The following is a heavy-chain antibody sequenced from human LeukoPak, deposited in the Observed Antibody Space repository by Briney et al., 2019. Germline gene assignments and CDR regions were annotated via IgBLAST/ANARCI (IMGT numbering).Heavy chain of an antibody. V-gene: IGHV3-23*01. CDR1: GFTFSNYA. Sequence: GGSLRLSCAASGFTFSNYAMSWVRQAPGKGLEWVSAISGGGGSTYYADSVKGRFTISRDNSKNTLYLQMNSLRAEDTAVYYCARGSHYYDSSGYYYFWGQGTLVTVSS. CDR3: ARGSHYYDSSGYYYF. D-gene: IGHD3-22*01. CDR2: ISGGGGST. J-gene: IGHJ4*02.